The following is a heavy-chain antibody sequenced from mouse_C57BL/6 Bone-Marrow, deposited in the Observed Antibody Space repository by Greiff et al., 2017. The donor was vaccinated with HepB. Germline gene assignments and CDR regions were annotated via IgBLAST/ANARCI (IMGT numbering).Heavy chain of an antibody. CDR3: ARRANWDAWFAY. J-gene: IGHJ3*01. D-gene: IGHD4-1*01. CDR1: GFTFSDYG. CDR2: ISSGSSTI. V-gene: IGHV5-17*01. Sequence: VQLKESGGGLVKPGGSLKLSCAASGFTFSDYGMHWVRQAPEKGLEWVAYISSGSSTIYYADTVKGRFTISRDNAKNTLFLQMTSLRSEDTAMYYCARRANWDAWFAYWGQGTLVTVSA.